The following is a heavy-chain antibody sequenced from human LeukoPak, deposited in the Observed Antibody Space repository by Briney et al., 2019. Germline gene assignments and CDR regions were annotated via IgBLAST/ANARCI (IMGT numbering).Heavy chain of an antibody. D-gene: IGHD1-26*01. Sequence: SETLSLTCTVSCGSIGIYYWSWIRQPPGKGLEWIGYIYYTGSTNYNPSLKSRVTMSVDTSKNQFSLNLSSVTAADTAVYYCARHQHSGRQHYYGMDVWGQGTTVTVSS. CDR2: IYYTGST. V-gene: IGHV4-59*08. CDR3: ARHQHSGRQHYYGMDV. CDR1: CGSIGIYY. J-gene: IGHJ6*02.